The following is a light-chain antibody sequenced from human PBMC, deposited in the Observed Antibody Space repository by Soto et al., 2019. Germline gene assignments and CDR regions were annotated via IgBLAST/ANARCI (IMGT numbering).Light chain of an antibody. CDR2: DAS. J-gene: IGKJ5*01. V-gene: IGKV1-17*03. CDR3: LKHTNFPIN. Sequence: DIQITQSPSAVSASVGERVTITCRASQDISNHLVWFQQKPGKVPKRLIYDASSLQTGVPSRFSGSGSGTDFTLTISSLQPEDFATYYCLKHTNFPINFGQGTRLEIK. CDR1: QDISNH.